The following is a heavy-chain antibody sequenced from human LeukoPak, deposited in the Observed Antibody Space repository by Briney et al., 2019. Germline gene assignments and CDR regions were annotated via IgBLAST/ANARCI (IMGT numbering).Heavy chain of an antibody. V-gene: IGHV4-59*01. J-gene: IGHJ4*02. CDR2: IYYSGST. D-gene: IGHD6-19*01. CDR3: ARVAQWTRIGGDSSGWYFDY. CDR1: GGSISSYY. Sequence: PSETLSLTCTVSGGSISSYYWSWIRQPPGKGLEWIGYIYYSGSTNYNPSLKSRVTISVDTSKNQFSLKLSSVTAADTAVYYCARVAQWTRIGGDSSGWYFDYWGQGTLVTVSS.